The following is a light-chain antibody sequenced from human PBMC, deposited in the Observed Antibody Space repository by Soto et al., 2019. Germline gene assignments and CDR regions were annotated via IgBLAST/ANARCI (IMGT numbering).Light chain of an antibody. CDR2: DTY. J-gene: IGKJ5*01. Sequence: ELVLTQPPATLSLSPGERATLSCRASHSVSNYLAWYQQKPGQAPRLLIYDTYKRATGIPARFSGSGSGTDFSLTISSLEPEDFAVYYCQQRTNGPITFGQGTRLEIK. CDR1: HSVSNY. V-gene: IGKV3-11*01. CDR3: QQRTNGPIT.